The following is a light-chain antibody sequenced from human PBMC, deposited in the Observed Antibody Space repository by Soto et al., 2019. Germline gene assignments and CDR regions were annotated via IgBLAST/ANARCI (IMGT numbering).Light chain of an antibody. Sequence: DVPMTQSPSSLSALVGDRVTITCRASQSVSRYLNWYQHKPGKAPKLLINAASNLRSGVPSRFSGSRSGTDFTLTIDGLQPEDFAVYYCQQSYITPPITFGQGTRLELK. J-gene: IGKJ5*01. CDR1: QSVSRY. CDR3: QQSYITPPIT. CDR2: AAS. V-gene: IGKV1-39*01.